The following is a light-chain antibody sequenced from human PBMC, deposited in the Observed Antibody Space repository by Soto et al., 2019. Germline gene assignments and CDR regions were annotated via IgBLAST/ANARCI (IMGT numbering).Light chain of an antibody. J-gene: IGKJ4*01. V-gene: IGKV3-15*01. CDR2: GAS. Sequence: EIVMTQSPATLSVSPGERATLSCRASQSVSSNLAWYQQKPGQAPRLLIYGASTRATGIPASFSGSGSGTEFTLTISSLQSEDFAVYYRQQYNKWPPLTFGGGTKVEIK. CDR1: QSVSSN. CDR3: QQYNKWPPLT.